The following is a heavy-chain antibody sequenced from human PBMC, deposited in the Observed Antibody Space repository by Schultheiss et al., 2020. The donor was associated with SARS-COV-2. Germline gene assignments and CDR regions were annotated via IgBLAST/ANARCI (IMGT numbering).Heavy chain of an antibody. J-gene: IGHJ6*02. CDR2: IIPIFGTA. Sequence: SVKVSCKASGGTFSSYAISWVRQAPGQGLEWMGGIIPIFGTANYAQKFQGRVTITADESTSTAYMELSSLRSEDTAVYYCATGAYSSGWYQYRVMDVWGQGTTVTVSS. CDR3: ATGAYSSGWYQYRVMDV. CDR1: GGTFSSYA. D-gene: IGHD6-19*01. V-gene: IGHV1-69*13.